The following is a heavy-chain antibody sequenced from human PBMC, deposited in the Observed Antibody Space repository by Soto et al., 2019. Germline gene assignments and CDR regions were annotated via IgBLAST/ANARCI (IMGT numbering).Heavy chain of an antibody. CDR1: GFAFSSYD. Sequence: PGGSLRLSCSASGFAFSSYDMHWVRQAPGKGLEYVSASTSNGGSTNFADSVKGRFTISRDNSRNMLYLQMSSLGAEDTAIYYCVKPPAYYYDSSAYYSAWGQGTLVTVSS. CDR2: STSNGGST. J-gene: IGHJ5*02. D-gene: IGHD3-22*01. V-gene: IGHV3-64D*06. CDR3: VKPPAYYYDSSAYYSA.